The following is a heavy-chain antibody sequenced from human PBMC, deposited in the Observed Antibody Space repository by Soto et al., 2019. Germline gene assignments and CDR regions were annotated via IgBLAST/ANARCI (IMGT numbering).Heavy chain of an antibody. Sequence: EVQLVESGGGLVQPGRSLRLYCAASGFTFDDYAMHWVRQAPGKGLEWVSGISWNSGSIGYADSVKGRFTISRDNAKNSLYLQMNSLRADDXAXYYCAKDKGHGDYLSYFQHWGQGTLVTVSS. V-gene: IGHV3-9*01. D-gene: IGHD4-17*01. CDR2: ISWNSGSI. CDR3: AKDKGHGDYLSYFQH. J-gene: IGHJ1*01. CDR1: GFTFDDYA.